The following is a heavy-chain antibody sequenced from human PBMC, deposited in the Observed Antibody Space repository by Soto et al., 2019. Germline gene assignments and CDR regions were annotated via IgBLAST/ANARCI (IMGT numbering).Heavy chain of an antibody. CDR3: ARVSSLSWFGEPYYYYGMDV. Sequence: PSETLSLTCTVSGGSISIGGYYWSCMRQHPGKGLEWIGYIYYSGSTYYNPSLKSRVTISVDTSKNQFSLKLSSVTAADTAVYYCARVSSLSWFGEPYYYYGMDVWGQGTTVTVSS. V-gene: IGHV4-31*03. CDR1: GGSISIGGYY. J-gene: IGHJ6*02. CDR2: IYYSGST. D-gene: IGHD3-10*01.